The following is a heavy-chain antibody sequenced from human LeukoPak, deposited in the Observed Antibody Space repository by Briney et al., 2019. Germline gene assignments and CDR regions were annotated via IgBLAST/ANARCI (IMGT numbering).Heavy chain of an antibody. D-gene: IGHD6-13*01. CDR1: GGTFSSYA. CDR3: ARDRAAGTGYYYGMDV. Sequence: SVKVSCKASGGTFSSYAISWVRQAPGQGLEWMGRIIPILGIANYAQKFQGRVTITADKSTSTAYMELSSLRSEDTAVYYCARDRAAGTGYYYGMDVWGQGTLVTVSS. V-gene: IGHV1-69*04. J-gene: IGHJ6*02. CDR2: IIPILGIA.